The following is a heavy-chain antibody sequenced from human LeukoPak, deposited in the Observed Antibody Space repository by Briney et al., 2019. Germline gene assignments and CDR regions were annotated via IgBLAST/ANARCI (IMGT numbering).Heavy chain of an antibody. CDR2: ISYDGSNK. V-gene: IGHV3-30*18. Sequence: GGSLRLSCAASGFSFSNYAMSWVRQAPGKGLEWVAVISYDGSNKYYADSVKGRFTISRDNSKNTLYLQMNSLRAEDTAVYYCAKNRYSGGNSGAIGYWGQGTLVTVSS. D-gene: IGHD4-23*01. CDR1: GFSFSNYA. CDR3: AKNRYSGGNSGAIGY. J-gene: IGHJ4*02.